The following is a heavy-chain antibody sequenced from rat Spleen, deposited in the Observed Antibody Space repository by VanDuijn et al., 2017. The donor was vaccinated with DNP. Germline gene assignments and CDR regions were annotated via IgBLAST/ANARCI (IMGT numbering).Heavy chain of an antibody. CDR3: VRHEDSSSHIYGFAY. J-gene: IGHJ3*01. V-gene: IGHV5-7*01. Sequence: EVQLVESGGGLVQPGRSLTLSCAVSGFTFSNHGMARVRQAPKKGLEWVATINYDASNVNFRDSVKGRFTNSRDNAKNTQYLQMDSLRSEDTATYYCVRHEDSSSHIYGFAYWGQGTLVTVSS. CDR1: GFTFSNHG. CDR2: INYDASNV. D-gene: IGHD1-2*01.